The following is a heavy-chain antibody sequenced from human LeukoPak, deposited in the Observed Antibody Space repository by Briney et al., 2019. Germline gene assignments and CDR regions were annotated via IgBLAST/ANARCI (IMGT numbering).Heavy chain of an antibody. J-gene: IGHJ5*02. Sequence: SETLSLICAVYGGSFSGYYWSWIRQPPGKGLECIGYIHYTGSTNYNPSLKSRVTISVETSKNQFSLKLKSVTAADTAVYYCARGGYYGSGNDFRFDPWGQGTLVTVSS. CDR3: ARGGYYGSGNDFRFDP. V-gene: IGHV4-59*01. D-gene: IGHD3-10*01. CDR1: GGSFSGYY. CDR2: IHYTGST.